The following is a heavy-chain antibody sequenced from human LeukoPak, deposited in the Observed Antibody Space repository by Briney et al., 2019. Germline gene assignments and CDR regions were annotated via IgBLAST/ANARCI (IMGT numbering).Heavy chain of an antibody. CDR2: IYYSGST. CDR3: AREGSVADAFDI. V-gene: IGHV4-59*01. CDR1: GGSISSYY. D-gene: IGHD6-25*01. J-gene: IGHJ3*02. Sequence: PSETLSLTCTVSGGSISSYYWSWIRQPPGKGLEWIGYIYYSGSTNYNPSLKSRVTISVDTSKNQFSLKLGSVTAADTAVYYCAREGSVADAFDIWGQGTMVTVSS.